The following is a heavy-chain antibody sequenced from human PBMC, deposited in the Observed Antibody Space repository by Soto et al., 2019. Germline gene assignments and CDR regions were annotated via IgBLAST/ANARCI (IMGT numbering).Heavy chain of an antibody. V-gene: IGHV6-1*01. CDR2: TYYRSKWYN. J-gene: IGHJ6*02. CDR3: ARVGAEGKLAVAAYYYYGMDV. CDR1: GDSVSSNSAA. Sequence: PSQTLSLTCAISGDSVSSNSAAWNWIRQSPSRGLEWLGRTYYRSKWYNDYAVSVKSRITINPDTSKNQFSLQLNSVTPEDTAVYYCARVGAEGKLAVAAYYYYGMDVRGQGTTVTVSS. D-gene: IGHD6-19*01.